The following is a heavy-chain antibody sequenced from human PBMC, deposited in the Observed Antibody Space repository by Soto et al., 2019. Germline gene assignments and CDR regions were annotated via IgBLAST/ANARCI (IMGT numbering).Heavy chain of an antibody. Sequence: SETLSLTCTVSGGSISSSSYYWGWIRQPPGKWLEWIGSIYYSGSTYYNPSLKSRVTISVDTSKNQFSLKLSSATAADTAVYYCARRVAAAGTSWFDPWGQGTLVTVSS. CDR1: GGSISSSSYY. J-gene: IGHJ5*02. V-gene: IGHV4-39*01. CDR2: IYYSGST. D-gene: IGHD6-13*01. CDR3: ARRVAAAGTSWFDP.